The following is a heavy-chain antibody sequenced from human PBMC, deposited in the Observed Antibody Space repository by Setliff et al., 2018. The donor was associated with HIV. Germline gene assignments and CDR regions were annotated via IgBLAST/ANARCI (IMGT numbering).Heavy chain of an antibody. D-gene: IGHD3-3*01. CDR3: ARVAWYYSFWSGLGDAFDI. CDR1: GHTFTSYG. V-gene: IGHV1-18*01. Sequence: ASVKVSCKASGHTFTSYGISWVRQAPGQGLEWMGWISAYSGNTNYAQKLQGRVTMTTDTSTSTAYMELRSLRSDDTAVYYCARVAWYYSFWSGLGDAFDIWGQGTMVTV. CDR2: ISAYSGNT. J-gene: IGHJ3*02.